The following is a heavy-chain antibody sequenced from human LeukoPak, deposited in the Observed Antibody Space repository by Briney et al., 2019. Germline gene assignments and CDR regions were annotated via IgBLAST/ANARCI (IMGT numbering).Heavy chain of an antibody. CDR2: INAGNGNT. Sequence: ASVKVSCKASGYTFTSYAMHWVRQAPGQRLEWMGWINAGNGNTKYSQKFQGRVTITRDTSASTAYMELSSLRSEDTAVYYCARTIAVAADFDYWGQGTLVTVSS. CDR1: GYTFTSYA. J-gene: IGHJ4*02. CDR3: ARTIAVAADFDY. V-gene: IGHV1-3*01. D-gene: IGHD6-19*01.